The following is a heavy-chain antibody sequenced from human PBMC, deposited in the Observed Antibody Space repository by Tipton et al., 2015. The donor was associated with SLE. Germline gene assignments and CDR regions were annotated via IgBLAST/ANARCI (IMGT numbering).Heavy chain of an antibody. CDR1: GGSFSGYY. J-gene: IGHJ4*02. V-gene: IGHV4-34*01. Sequence: LRLSCAVYGGSFSGYYWSWIRQPPGKGLEWIGEINHSGSTNYNPSLKSRVTISVDTSKNQFSLKLSSVTAADTAVYYCAREIQSPGFDYWGQGTLVTASS. CDR2: INHSGST. CDR3: AREIQSPGFDY.